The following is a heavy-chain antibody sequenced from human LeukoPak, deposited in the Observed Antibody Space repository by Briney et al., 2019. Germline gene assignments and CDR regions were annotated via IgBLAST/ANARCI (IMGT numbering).Heavy chain of an antibody. J-gene: IGHJ6*03. V-gene: IGHV4-34*01. CDR2: SNHSGST. CDR3: ARGVQQQLGRYYYYSYMDG. D-gene: IGHD6-13*01. CDR1: GGCFIGYY. Sequence: PPETLSPTCAGCGGCFIGYYWSWIRQPPGKGREWIGESNHSGSTNYNPSLKSRVTISVDPSKTQFYLKLSSVTAADTAVYYCARGVQQQLGRYYYYSYMDGWGKGTTVTVSS.